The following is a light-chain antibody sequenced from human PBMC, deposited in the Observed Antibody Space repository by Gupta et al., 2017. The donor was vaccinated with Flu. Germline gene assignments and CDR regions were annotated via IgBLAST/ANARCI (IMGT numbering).Light chain of an antibody. J-gene: IGKJ2*01. CDR2: GAS. CDR1: QSVGSN. V-gene: IGKV3-15*01. CDR3: QQYDDWPPYT. Sequence: EVVMTQSPATLSVALGERATLSYRASQSVGSNLAWYQQKPGQAPRLLIFGASVRAANVPATFSGRGSGADFTLTISSVQSEDSAIYYCQQYDDWPPYTFGQGTTLEI.